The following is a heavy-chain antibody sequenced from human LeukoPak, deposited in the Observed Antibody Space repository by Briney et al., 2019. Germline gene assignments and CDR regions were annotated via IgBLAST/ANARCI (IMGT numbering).Heavy chain of an antibody. CDR1: GFTFSTSW. CDR2: ISGDGTTT. Sequence: GGSLRLSCATSGFTFSTSWMHWVRQAPGKGLVWVSRISGDGTTTTYADSVKGRFTISTDNAKNTLFLQMHSLRVDDTAVYYCTRVRSSSWYDYWGQGALVTVSS. J-gene: IGHJ4*02. CDR3: TRVRSSSWYDY. D-gene: IGHD6-13*01. V-gene: IGHV3-74*01.